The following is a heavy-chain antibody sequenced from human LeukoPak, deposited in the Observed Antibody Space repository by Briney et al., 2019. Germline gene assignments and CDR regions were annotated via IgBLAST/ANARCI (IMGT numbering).Heavy chain of an antibody. CDR1: EFTFNNYA. CDR3: AKGKAILMVYGSPFDY. Sequence: GGSLRLSCAASEFTFNNYALSWVRQAPGKGLVWVSAISASGGNTYYADSVKGRFTISRDNSKNTLYLQMNSLRADDTALYYCAKGKAILMVYGSPFDYWGQGTLVTVSS. CDR2: ISASGGNT. D-gene: IGHD2-8*01. V-gene: IGHV3-23*01. J-gene: IGHJ4*02.